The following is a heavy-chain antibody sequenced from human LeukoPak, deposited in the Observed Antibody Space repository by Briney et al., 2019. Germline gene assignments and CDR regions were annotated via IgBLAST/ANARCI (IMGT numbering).Heavy chain of an antibody. CDR3: ARLPSGDV. CDR1: GYIVSSSY. J-gene: IGHJ6*01. Sequence: GGSLRLSCAASGYIVSSSYITWVRQAPGKGLEWVSVIYSDGRTYYADSLKDRFTIPRDNSKNTVYLQINSLRTEDTAIYYCARLPSGDVWGRGTTVIVSS. CDR2: IYSDGRT. V-gene: IGHV3-66*04.